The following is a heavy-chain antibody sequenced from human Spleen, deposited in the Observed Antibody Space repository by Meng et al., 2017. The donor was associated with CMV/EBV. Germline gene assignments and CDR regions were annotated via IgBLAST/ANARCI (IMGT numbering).Heavy chain of an antibody. Sequence: KAAGYDFTGNYRHWVRQAPGQGLEWMGWINPNSGGTNYAQKFQGRVTMTRDTSISTSYMELSRLRSDDTAVYYCARGDYTNYGFFDPWGQGTLVTVSS. CDR3: ARGDYTNYGFFDP. D-gene: IGHD4-11*01. CDR2: INPNSGGT. J-gene: IGHJ5*02. CDR1: GYDFTGNY. V-gene: IGHV1-2*02.